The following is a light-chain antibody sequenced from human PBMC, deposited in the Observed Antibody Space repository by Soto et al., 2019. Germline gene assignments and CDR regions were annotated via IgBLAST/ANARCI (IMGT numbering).Light chain of an antibody. CDR1: STDVGGYNY. J-gene: IGLJ1*01. CDR2: DVS. Sequence: QSALTQPASVSGSPGQSITISCTGTSTDVGGYNYVSWYQQHPGKAPKLMISDVSDRPSGVSNRFSGSKSGNTASLTISGLQAEDEADYYCSSYTSSTTFVFGTGTRSPS. V-gene: IGLV2-14*03. CDR3: SSYTSSTTFV.